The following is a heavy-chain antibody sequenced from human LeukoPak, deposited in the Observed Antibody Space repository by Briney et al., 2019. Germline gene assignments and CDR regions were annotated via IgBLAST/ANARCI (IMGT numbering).Heavy chain of an antibody. CDR2: IIPNSGGT. V-gene: IGHV1-2*02. CDR1: GGTFSSYA. J-gene: IGHJ3*02. CDR3: ARSGRAMTTVTRGRPPSSDNTHEAHDAFDI. Sequence: EASVKVSCKASGGTFSSYAISWVRQAPGQGLEWMGWIIPNSGGTNYAQKFQGRVTMTRDTSISTAYMELSRLRSDDTAVYYCARSGRAMTTVTRGRPPSSDNTHEAHDAFDIWGQGPMVTVSS. D-gene: IGHD4-17*01.